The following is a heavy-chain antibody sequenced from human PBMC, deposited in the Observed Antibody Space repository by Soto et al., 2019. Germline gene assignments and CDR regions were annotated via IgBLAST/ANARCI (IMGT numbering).Heavy chain of an antibody. CDR3: VKVWLNTMVRGVKKDGLDAFAI. J-gene: IGHJ3*02. D-gene: IGHD3-10*01. CDR1: GFTFSSYA. Sequence: GGSLKLSCAASGFTFSSYAMSWVRQAPGKGLEWVSAISGSGGSTYYADSVKGRFTISRDNSKNTLYLQMNSLRAEDTAVYYCVKVWLNTMVRGVKKDGLDAFAIWGQGTMVTVSS. CDR2: ISGSGGST. V-gene: IGHV3-23*01.